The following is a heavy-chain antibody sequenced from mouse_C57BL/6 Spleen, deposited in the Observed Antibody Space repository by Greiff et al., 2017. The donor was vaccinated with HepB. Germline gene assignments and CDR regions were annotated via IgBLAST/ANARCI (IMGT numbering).Heavy chain of an antibody. CDR1: GYSFTDYH. CDR2: INPNYGTT. CDR3: ARGDSNYGYFDV. Sequence: EVQLQESGPELVKPGASVKISCKASGYSFTDYHMNWVKQSNGKSLEWIGVINPNYGTTSYNQKFKGKATLTVDQSSSTAYMQVNSLTSEDSAVYYCARGDSNYGYFDVWGTGTTVTVSS. D-gene: IGHD2-5*01. V-gene: IGHV1-39*01. J-gene: IGHJ1*03.